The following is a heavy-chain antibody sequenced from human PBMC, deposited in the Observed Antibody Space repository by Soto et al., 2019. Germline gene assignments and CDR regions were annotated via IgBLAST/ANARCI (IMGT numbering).Heavy chain of an antibody. CDR1: GGSISSYY. CDR2: IYYSGST. V-gene: IGHV4-59*04. Sequence: SETLSLTCTVSGGSISSYYWSWIRQPPGKGLEWIGYIYYSGSTYYNPSLKSRVTISVDTSKNQFSLKLSSVTAADTAVYYCARLGLVRGVITHYGMDVWGQGTTVTVSS. CDR3: ARLGLVRGVITHYGMDV. D-gene: IGHD3-10*01. J-gene: IGHJ6*02.